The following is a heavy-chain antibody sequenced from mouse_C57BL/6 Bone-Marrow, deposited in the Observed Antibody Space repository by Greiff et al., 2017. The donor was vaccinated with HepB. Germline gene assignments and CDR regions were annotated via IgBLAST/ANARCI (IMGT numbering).Heavy chain of an antibody. Sequence: QVHVKQSGAELARPGASVKLSCKASGYTFTSYGISWVKQRTGQGLEWIGEIYPRSGNTYYNEKFKGKATLTADKSSSTAYMELRSLTSEDSAVYFCARPLLLRSFAYWGQGTLVTVSA. CDR2: IYPRSGNT. D-gene: IGHD1-1*01. CDR3: ARPLLLRSFAY. CDR1: GYTFTSYG. V-gene: IGHV1-81*01. J-gene: IGHJ3*01.